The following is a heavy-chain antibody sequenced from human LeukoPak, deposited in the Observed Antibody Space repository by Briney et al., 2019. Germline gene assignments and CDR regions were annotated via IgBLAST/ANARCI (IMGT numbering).Heavy chain of an antibody. D-gene: IGHD4-23*01. CDR2: IRNKANSYTT. CDR3: ARRVFGGNCYYDY. Sequence: PGGSLRLSCAASGFTFSDHYMDWVRQAPGKGLEGVGRIRNKANSYTTDYAASVKGRFTISRDDSKNSLYLQMNSLKTEDTAVYYCARRVFGGNCYYDYWGQGALVTVSS. J-gene: IGHJ4*02. V-gene: IGHV3-72*01. CDR1: GFTFSDHY.